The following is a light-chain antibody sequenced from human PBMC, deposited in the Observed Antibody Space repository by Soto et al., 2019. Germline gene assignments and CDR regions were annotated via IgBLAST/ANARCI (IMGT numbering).Light chain of an antibody. CDR3: QQYNNWPPWT. CDR1: QSLSSGY. V-gene: IGKV3-20*01. CDR2: AAS. J-gene: IGKJ1*01. Sequence: EIVLTQSPGTLSLSPGERATLSCRASQSLSSGYLAWYQQKPGQAPRILIYAASSRATGIPDRFSGSGSGTDFSLTINSLQSEDFAVYYCQQYNNWPPWTFGQGTKVDIK.